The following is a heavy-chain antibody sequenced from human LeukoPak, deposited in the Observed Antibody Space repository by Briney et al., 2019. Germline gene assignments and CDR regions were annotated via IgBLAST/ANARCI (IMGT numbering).Heavy chain of an antibody. CDR1: GFNVSSNY. Sequence: PGGSLRLSCAASGFNVSSNYMSWVRQAPGKGLEWVSVIYSGGSTYYADSVKGRFTISRDNSKNTLYLKMNSLRAEDTAVYYCARGYCSGGSCYSAWFDPWGQGTLVTVSS. V-gene: IGHV3-53*01. CDR2: IYSGGST. D-gene: IGHD2-15*01. J-gene: IGHJ5*02. CDR3: ARGYCSGGSCYSAWFDP.